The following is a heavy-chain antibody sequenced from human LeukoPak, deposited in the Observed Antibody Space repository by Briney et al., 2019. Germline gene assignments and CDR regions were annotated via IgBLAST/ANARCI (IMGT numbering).Heavy chain of an antibody. CDR2: IWYDGSNK. Sequence: GRSLRLSCAASGFTFSSYGMHWVRQAPGKGLEWVAVIWYDGSNKYYADSVKGRFTISRENSKTTLYLQMNSLRAEDRAVYYCARDRGRFLEWNQFGDGMDVWGQGTTVTVSS. CDR3: ARDRGRFLEWNQFGDGMDV. J-gene: IGHJ6*02. CDR1: GFTFSSYG. D-gene: IGHD3-3*01. V-gene: IGHV3-33*01.